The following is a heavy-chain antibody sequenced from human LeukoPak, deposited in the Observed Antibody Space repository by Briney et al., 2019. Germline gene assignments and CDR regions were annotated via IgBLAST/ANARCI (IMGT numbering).Heavy chain of an antibody. CDR1: GGSISSHY. V-gene: IGHV4-59*11. D-gene: IGHD6-13*01. CDR3: AREGSSSWYPLFDY. CDR2: IYYSGST. J-gene: IGHJ4*02. Sequence: SETLSLTCTVSGGSISSHYWSWIRQPPGKGLEWIGYIYYSGSTNYNPSLKSRVTISVDTSKNQFSLKLSSVTAADTAVYYCAREGSSSWYPLFDYWGQGTLVTVSS.